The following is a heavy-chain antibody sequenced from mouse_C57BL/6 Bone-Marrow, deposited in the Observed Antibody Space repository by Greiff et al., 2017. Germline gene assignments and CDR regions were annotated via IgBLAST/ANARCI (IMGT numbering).Heavy chain of an antibody. V-gene: IGHV14-3*01. CDR2: IDPANGNT. D-gene: IGHD1-1*01. CDR3: ASPYGSSYGDYAMDY. CDR1: GFNIKNTY. J-gene: IGHJ4*01. Sequence: VQLKQSVAELVRPGASVKLSCTASGFNIKNTYMHWVKQRPEQGLEWIGRIDPANGNTKYAPKFQGKATITADTSSNTAYLQLSILKSEDTAIYYCASPYGSSYGDYAMDYWGQGTSVTGSS.